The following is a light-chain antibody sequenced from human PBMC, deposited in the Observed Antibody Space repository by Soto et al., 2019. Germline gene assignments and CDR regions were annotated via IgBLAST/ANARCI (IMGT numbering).Light chain of an antibody. CDR3: QQYYSSPFT. CDR1: QSVLYNSNNKNF. CDR2: WAS. Sequence: DIVMTQSPDSLAVSLGERATINCKSSQSVLYNSNNKNFLAWYQHKPGHPPKLLIYWASTRESGVPDRFSGSGSGTDFTLTISSLQAEDVAVYYCQQYYSSPFTFGPGTKVDIK. V-gene: IGKV4-1*01. J-gene: IGKJ3*01.